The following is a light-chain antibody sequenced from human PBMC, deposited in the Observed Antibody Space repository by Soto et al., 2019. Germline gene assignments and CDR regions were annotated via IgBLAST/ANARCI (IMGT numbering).Light chain of an antibody. CDR2: QVT. CDR1: SSDLAIYNY. CDR3: SSYTDSSNYV. J-gene: IGLJ1*01. V-gene: IGLV2-14*01. Sequence: QSVLTQPASVSGSPGQSITIPCTGTSSDLAIYNYVSWCQQQPGKAPKLMIYQVTNRPSGVSNRFSGSRSGNTASLTISGLQAEDEADYYCSSYTDSSNYVFGTGTKVTVL.